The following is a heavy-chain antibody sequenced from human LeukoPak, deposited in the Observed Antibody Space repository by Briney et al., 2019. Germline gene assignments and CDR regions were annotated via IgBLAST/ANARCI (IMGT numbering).Heavy chain of an antibody. V-gene: IGHV1-69*13. J-gene: IGHJ4*02. D-gene: IGHD3-22*01. CDR3: ARDAAIFDSSGYYFLW. CDR2: ITPMFGTA. Sequence: SVKVSCKASGGTFSRSGISWVRQAPGQGLEWMGGITPMFGTANYAQKFQGRVTITADESTSTAYLELTSLRSEDTAICYCARDAAIFDSSGYYFLWWGQGALVTVSS. CDR1: GGTFSRSG.